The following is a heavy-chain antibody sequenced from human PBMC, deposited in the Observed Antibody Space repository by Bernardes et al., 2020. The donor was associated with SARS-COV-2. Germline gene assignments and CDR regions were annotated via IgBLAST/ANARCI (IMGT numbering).Heavy chain of an antibody. CDR3: ARHYIVGDSLWYFDL. V-gene: IGHV3-23*01. J-gene: IGHJ2*01. Sequence: GGSLRLSCVDSGLTFSRHAMSWVRLAPGRGLEWVAGITGDAKSIFYADSVKGRFTISKDFSRNNAYLEMCSLTAEDTAVYYCARHYIVGDSLWYFDLWGRGTLVTVSS. D-gene: IGHD2-21*01. CDR2: ITGDAKSI. CDR1: GLTFSRHA.